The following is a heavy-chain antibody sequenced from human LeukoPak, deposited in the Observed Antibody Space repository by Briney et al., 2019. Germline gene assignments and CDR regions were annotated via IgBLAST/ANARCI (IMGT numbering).Heavy chain of an antibody. CDR2: IYSGGTT. CDR3: ARYDYGRSGFDY. J-gene: IGHJ4*02. D-gene: IGHD5-12*01. CDR1: GFTVSTNY. Sequence: PGGSLRLSCAASGFTVSTNYMTWVRQAPGKGLEWVSVIYSGGTTYYADSVKGRFSISRDNSKNTLCLQMNSLRAEDTAVYYCARYDYGRSGFDYWGQGTLVTVSS. V-gene: IGHV3-66*01.